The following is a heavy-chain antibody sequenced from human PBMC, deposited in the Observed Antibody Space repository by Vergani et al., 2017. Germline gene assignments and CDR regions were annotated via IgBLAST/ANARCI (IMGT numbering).Heavy chain of an antibody. D-gene: IGHD1-26*01. CDR2: VYYNDEK. CDR1: GFSLSASAPG. CDR3: ALIQCHGISQNASLVY. J-gene: IGHJ4*02. V-gene: IGHV2-5*01. Sequence: QITLKESGPTLVKPTQTLTLSCTFSGFSLSASAPGVAWIRQPPGKALEWLGVVYYNDEKRYTPSLKGRITITKDTSKSQVVLTMTNMDRVDTATYSCALIQCHGISQNASLVYLVQGALVAVSS.